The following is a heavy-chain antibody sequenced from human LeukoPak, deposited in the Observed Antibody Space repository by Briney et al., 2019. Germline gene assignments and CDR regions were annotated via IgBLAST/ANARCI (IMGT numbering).Heavy chain of an antibody. D-gene: IGHD3-10*01. CDR2: IYYSGST. CDR3: ARLYGSGFGETGGYYFDY. Sequence: PSETLSLTCTVSGGSISSSSYYWGWNRQPPGKGLEWIGSIYYSGSTYYNPSLKSRVTISVDTSKNQFSLKLSSVTAADTAVYYCARLYGSGFGETGGYYFDYWGQGTLVTVSS. J-gene: IGHJ4*02. V-gene: IGHV4-39*01. CDR1: GGSISSSSYY.